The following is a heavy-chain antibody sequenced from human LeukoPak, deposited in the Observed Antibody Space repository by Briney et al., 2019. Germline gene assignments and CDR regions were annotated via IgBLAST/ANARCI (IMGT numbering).Heavy chain of an antibody. Sequence: GASVKVSCKASGYTFTGYHMHWVRQAPGQGLEWMGWINPNSGGTNYAQKFQGRVTMTRDTSISTAYMELSRLRSDDTAVYYCARNPVGVAGYYYMDVWGKGTTVTVSS. CDR3: ARNPVGVAGYYYMDV. V-gene: IGHV1-2*02. CDR2: INPNSGGT. D-gene: IGHD3-10*01. J-gene: IGHJ6*03. CDR1: GYTFTGYH.